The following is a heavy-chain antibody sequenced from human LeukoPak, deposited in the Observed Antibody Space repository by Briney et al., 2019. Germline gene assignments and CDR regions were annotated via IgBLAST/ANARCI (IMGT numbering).Heavy chain of an antibody. V-gene: IGHV3-33*08. D-gene: IGHD3-22*01. CDR1: GFTFSSYG. CDR3: ARQSGYYDSSGYYYFFDY. J-gene: IGHJ4*02. CDR2: IWYDGSNK. Sequence: TGGSLRLSCAASGFTFSSYGMHWVRQAPGKGLEWVAVIWYDGSNKYYADSVKGRFTISRDNSKNTLYLQMNSLRAEDTAVYYCARQSGYYDSSGYYYFFDYWGQGTLITVSS.